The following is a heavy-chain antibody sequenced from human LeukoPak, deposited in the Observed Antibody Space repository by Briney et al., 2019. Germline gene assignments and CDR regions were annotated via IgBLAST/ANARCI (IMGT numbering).Heavy chain of an antibody. D-gene: IGHD6-6*01. CDR3: ASLFLCYGCSSSSDSFNV. V-gene: IGHV3-9*03. CDR2: ISWNSGSI. J-gene: IGHJ3*01. Sequence: PGGSLRLSCAASGFTFDDYAMHWVRQAPGKGLEWVSGISWNSGSIGYADSVKGRFTISRDNAKNSLYLQMNSLRAEDMALYYCASLFLCYGCSSSSDSFNVWGQGTMVTVSS. CDR1: GFTFDDYA.